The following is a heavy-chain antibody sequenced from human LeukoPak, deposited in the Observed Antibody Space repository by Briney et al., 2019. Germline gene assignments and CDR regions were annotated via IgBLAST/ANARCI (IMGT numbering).Heavy chain of an antibody. CDR3: ASLRERSYYARGFDY. V-gene: IGHV4-39*01. CDR1: VGSISSSSYY. Sequence: SSETLSLPCTVSVGSISSSSYYWGWIRQTPGKGLVRIGRIYCSGSTCYIPARKIRVTISVDTSKNQFSLKLSYVTAADTAVYYCASLRERSYYARGFDYWGQGTLVTVSS. CDR2: IYCSGST. J-gene: IGHJ4*02. D-gene: IGHD1-26*01.